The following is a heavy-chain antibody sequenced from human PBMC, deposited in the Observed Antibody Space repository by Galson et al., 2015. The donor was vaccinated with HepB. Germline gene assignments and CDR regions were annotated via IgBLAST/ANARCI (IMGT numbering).Heavy chain of an antibody. Sequence: SVKVSCKASGYNFTSYGISWVRQAHGQGLEWMGWIRAYNGNKNYAQKLQGRVTITTDTSTSTDYMELRSLRSDDTAVYYGARDLPRPQWNYYYYGMDFWCQGTTVTVSS. CDR3: ARDLPRPQWNYYYYGMDF. D-gene: IGHD6-19*01. CDR1: GYNFTSYG. CDR2: IRAYNGNK. J-gene: IGHJ6*02. V-gene: IGHV1-18*01.